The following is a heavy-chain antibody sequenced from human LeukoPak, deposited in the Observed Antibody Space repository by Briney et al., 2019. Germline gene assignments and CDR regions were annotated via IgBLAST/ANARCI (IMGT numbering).Heavy chain of an antibody. Sequence: PGGSLRLSCEASGFTFSSYGMHWVRQAPGKGLEWVAFIQYDGSSQYFADSVRGRFTISRDNSKNTLYLQMNSLRAEDTAVYYCAREAYGSGSYYASLGYWGQGTLVTVSS. CDR1: GFTFSSYG. V-gene: IGHV3-30*02. D-gene: IGHD3-10*01. J-gene: IGHJ4*02. CDR2: IQYDGSSQ. CDR3: AREAYGSGSYYASLGY.